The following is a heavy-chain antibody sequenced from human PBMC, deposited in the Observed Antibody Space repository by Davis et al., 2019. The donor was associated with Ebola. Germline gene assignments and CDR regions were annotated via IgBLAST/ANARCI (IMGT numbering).Heavy chain of an antibody. V-gene: IGHV3-23*01. CDR1: GFTFSAYH. J-gene: IGHJ3*02. CDR3: AKEPSSGYAFDI. D-gene: IGHD3-22*01. Sequence: GESLKISCAASGFTFSAYHMNWVRQAPGKGLEWVANIRDSEVTYYADSVKGRFTLSRDNSKSTLYLQMDSLRAEDPALYYCAKEPSSGYAFDIWGQGTMVTVSS. CDR2: IRDSEVT.